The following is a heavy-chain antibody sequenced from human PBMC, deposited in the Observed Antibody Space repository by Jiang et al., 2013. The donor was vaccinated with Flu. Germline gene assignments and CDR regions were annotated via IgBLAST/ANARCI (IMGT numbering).Heavy chain of an antibody. CDR1: GFSFRTYG. D-gene: IGHD5-12*01. J-gene: IGHJ5*02. CDR3: ATSPPTDYSGYDPPDH. V-gene: IGHV3-33*01. CDR2: IWYDGLKK. Sequence: VESGGGVVQPGTSLRLSCVASGFSFRTYGMHWVRQAPGKGLEWVAVIWYDGLKKYYAGSVTGRFTIFRDNSKRTLYLQMNSLRADDTAFYYCATSPPTDYSGYDPPDHWGQGTVVTVSS.